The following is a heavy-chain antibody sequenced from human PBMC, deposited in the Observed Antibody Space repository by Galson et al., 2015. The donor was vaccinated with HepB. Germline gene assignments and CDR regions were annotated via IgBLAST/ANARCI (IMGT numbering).Heavy chain of an antibody. J-gene: IGHJ6*02. CDR2: IYYSGST. D-gene: IGHD6-13*01. Sequence: SETLSLTCTVSGGSISSSDYYWGWIRQPPGTGLEWIGTIYYSGSTYYNPSLRSRLTISVDTSKNQFSLQLSSVTAADTAVDYCARHPGLASSGTGQYYGMDVWGQGTTVTVSS. V-gene: IGHV4-39*01. CDR3: ARHPGLASSGTGQYYGMDV. CDR1: GGSISSSDYY.